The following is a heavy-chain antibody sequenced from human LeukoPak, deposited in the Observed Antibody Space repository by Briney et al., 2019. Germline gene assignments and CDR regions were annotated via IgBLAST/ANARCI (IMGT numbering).Heavy chain of an antibody. V-gene: IGHV5-51*01. Sequence: GESLKISCKTSGHNFSDYWIGWVRQVPGKGLEWMGIIYPGYSDTRYSPSFQGQVTFSVDTSTSTVYLQWSSLKASDTAIYYCARFALSSSLDYWGQGTLVTVSP. D-gene: IGHD6-13*01. CDR1: GHNFSDYW. CDR3: ARFALSSSLDY. J-gene: IGHJ4*02. CDR2: IYPGYSDT.